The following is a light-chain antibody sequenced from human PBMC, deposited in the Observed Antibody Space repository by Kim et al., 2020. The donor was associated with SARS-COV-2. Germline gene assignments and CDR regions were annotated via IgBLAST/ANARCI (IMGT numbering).Light chain of an antibody. Sequence: EIVMTQSPATLSVSPGERATLSCRASQNINTNLAWYQHKPGQTPRLLIYGASSRATGILARFSGSGSGTEFTLTISSLQSEDSAVYYCQQYHAWPLITFGQGTRLEIK. CDR2: GAS. J-gene: IGKJ5*01. CDR1: QNINTN. CDR3: QQYHAWPLIT. V-gene: IGKV3-15*01.